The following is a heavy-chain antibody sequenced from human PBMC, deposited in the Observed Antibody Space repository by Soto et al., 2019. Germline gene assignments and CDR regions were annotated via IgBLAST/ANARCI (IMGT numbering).Heavy chain of an antibody. CDR3: ARVVSDYIWGSYRQLDY. J-gene: IGHJ4*02. CDR2: INPSGGST. Sequence: ASVKVSCKASGYTFTSYYMHWVRQAPGQGLEWMGIINPSGGSTSYAQKFQGRVTMTRDTSTSTVYMELSSLRSEDTAVYYCARVVSDYIWGSYRQLDYWGQGTLVTVSS. V-gene: IGHV1-46*03. D-gene: IGHD3-16*02. CDR1: GYTFTSYY.